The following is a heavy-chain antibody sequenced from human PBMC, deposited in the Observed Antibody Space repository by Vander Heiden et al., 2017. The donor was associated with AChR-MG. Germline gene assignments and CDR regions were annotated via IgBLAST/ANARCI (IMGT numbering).Heavy chain of an antibody. D-gene: IGHD1-1*01. V-gene: IGHV3-7*03. J-gene: IGHJ4*02. CDR2: IKQDGSEK. CDR1: GFTFFSYW. CDR3: ATLRGEMATTGSDY. Sequence: EVQLVKSGGGLVQPGGSLRLSCVASGFTFFSYWMNWVRQAPGKGLEWVASIKQDGSEKYYAASVKGRFTSSRDNAKNSVYLQMNRLRAEDTAVYYCATLRGEMATTGSDYWGQGSLVTVS.